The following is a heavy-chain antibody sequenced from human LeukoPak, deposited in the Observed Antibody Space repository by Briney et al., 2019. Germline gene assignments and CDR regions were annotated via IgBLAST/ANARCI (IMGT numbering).Heavy chain of an antibody. V-gene: IGHV3-11*01. J-gene: IGHJ1*01. CDR1: GFTFTDYY. Sequence: GGSLRLSCAASGFTFTDYYMTWVRQAPGKGLEWISYIVPSGTIMKYADSVRGRFTISRDNAKNSLYLQMNSLRAEDTAVYYCARDLAFTMTMWGQGTLVTVSS. D-gene: IGHD3-22*01. CDR2: IVPSGTIM. CDR3: ARDLAFTMTM.